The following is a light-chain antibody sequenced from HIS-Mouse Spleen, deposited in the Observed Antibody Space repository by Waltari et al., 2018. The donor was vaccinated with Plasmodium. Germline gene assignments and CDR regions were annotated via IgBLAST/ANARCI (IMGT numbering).Light chain of an antibody. CDR2: AAS. CDR1: QGISSY. CDR3: QQYYSYPPPT. Sequence: AIRMTQSPSSFSASPGDRVTITCRASQGISSYLAWYQQKPGKAPKLLIYAASTLQSGVPSRFSGSGSGTDFTLTISCLQSEDFATYYCQQYYSYPPPTFGQGTKLEIK. V-gene: IGKV1-8*01. J-gene: IGKJ2*01.